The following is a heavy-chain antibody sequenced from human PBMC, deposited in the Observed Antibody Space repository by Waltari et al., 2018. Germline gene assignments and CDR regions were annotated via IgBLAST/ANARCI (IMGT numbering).Heavy chain of an antibody. V-gene: IGHV4-61*01. CDR3: ARDYPAAHVFDS. J-gene: IGHJ4*02. CDR2: MYYTGAA. Sequence: QVQLQESGPRLVKPSQPLSLTCTVSGGSISSGTFYYSWIRQSQGKGLEWIGSMYYTGAAYYNPSLESRVTISLDTSKNQFSLRLTSVTTADTAVYYCARDYPAAHVFDSWGQGILVAVSS. CDR1: GGSISSGTFY. D-gene: IGHD2-15*01.